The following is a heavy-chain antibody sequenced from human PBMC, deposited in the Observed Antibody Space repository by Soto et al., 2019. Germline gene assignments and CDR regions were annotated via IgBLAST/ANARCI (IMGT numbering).Heavy chain of an antibody. V-gene: IGHV3-64D*06. Sequence: QPGGSLRLSCSASGFTFSSYAMHWVRQAPGKGLEYVSAISSNGGSTYYADSVKGRFTISRDSSKNTLYLQMSSLRAEDTAVYYCVKERRSRMLPVFDYWGQGTLVTVSS. CDR2: ISSNGGST. CDR1: GFTFSSYA. D-gene: IGHD2-8*01. CDR3: VKERRSRMLPVFDY. J-gene: IGHJ4*02.